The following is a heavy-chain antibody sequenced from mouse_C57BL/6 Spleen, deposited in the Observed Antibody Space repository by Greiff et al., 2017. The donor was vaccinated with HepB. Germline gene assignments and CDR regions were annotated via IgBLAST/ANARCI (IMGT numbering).Heavy chain of an antibody. CDR1: GYAFSSYW. V-gene: IGHV1-80*01. D-gene: IGHD2-5*01. CDR2: IYPGDGDT. Sequence: VQLQQPGAELVKPGASVKLSCKASGYAFSSYWMNWVKQRPGKGLEWIGQIYPGDGDTNYNGKFKGKATLTADKSSSTAYMQLRSLTSEDSAVYFCARSGYSNYPYAMDYWGQGTSVTVSS. J-gene: IGHJ4*01. CDR3: ARSGYSNYPYAMDY.